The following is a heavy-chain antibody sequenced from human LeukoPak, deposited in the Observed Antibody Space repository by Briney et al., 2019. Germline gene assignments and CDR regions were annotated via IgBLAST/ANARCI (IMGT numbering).Heavy chain of an antibody. D-gene: IGHD3-10*01. V-gene: IGHV3-23*01. CDR2: ITGRGDAT. CDR1: DFSFITYA. J-gene: IGHJ4*02. CDR3: ARDSSMLRGPLVIYYFDF. Sequence: TGGSLRLSCAASDFSFITYAMSWVRQAPGKGLEWVSTITGRGDATYYADSVKGWFTISRDNSKNTLYLQMNSLRADDTAVYYCARDSSMLRGPLVIYYFDFWGQGTLVTVSS.